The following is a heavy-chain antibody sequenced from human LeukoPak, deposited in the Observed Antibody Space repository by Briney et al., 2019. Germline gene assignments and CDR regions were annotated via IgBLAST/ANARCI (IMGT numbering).Heavy chain of an antibody. J-gene: IGHJ6*03. V-gene: IGHV1-69*04. Sequence: SVKVSCKASGYTFTGYYMHWVRQAPGQGLEWMGRIIPILGVANYAQKFQGRVTITADKSTSTAYMELSSLRSEDTAVYYCARDGREPQEYYYYMDVWGKGTTVTVSS. CDR2: IIPILGVA. CDR1: GYTFTGYY. CDR3: ARDGREPQEYYYYMDV. D-gene: IGHD1-26*01.